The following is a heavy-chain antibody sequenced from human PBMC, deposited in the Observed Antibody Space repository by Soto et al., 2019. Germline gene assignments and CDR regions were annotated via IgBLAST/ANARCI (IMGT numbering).Heavy chain of an antibody. J-gene: IGHJ3*02. CDR3: ASAPIVDIVATDAFDI. CDR2: ISAYNGNT. Sequence: ASVKVSCKASGYTFTIYGIIWVRQAPGQGLEWMGWISAYNGNTNYAQKLQGRVTMTTDTSTSTAYMELRSLRSDDTAVYYCASAPIVDIVATDAFDIWGQGTMVTVSS. CDR1: GYTFTIYG. V-gene: IGHV1-18*01. D-gene: IGHD5-12*01.